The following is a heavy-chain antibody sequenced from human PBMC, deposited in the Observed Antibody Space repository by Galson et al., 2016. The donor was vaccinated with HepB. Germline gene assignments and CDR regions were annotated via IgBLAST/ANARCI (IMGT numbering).Heavy chain of an antibody. Sequence: SLRLSCAASGFTLSSYGIHWVRQAPGTGLEWVAVIWYDGVNTYYADSVKGRFTISRDNSKNTLYLQMNSLRAEDTAVYYCARQAFTNWNPFDYWGQGTLVTVSS. D-gene: IGHD1-1*01. J-gene: IGHJ4*02. CDR1: GFTLSSYG. CDR3: ARQAFTNWNPFDY. V-gene: IGHV3-33*01. CDR2: IWYDGVNT.